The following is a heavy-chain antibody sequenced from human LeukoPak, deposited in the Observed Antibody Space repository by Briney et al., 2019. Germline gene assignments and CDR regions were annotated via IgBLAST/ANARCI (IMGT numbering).Heavy chain of an antibody. Sequence: ASVKVSCKASGGTFSSYATSWVRQAPGQGLEWMGGIIPIFGTANYAQKFQGRVTITADESTSTAYMELSSLRSEDTAVYYCARDVRPAVGAPPDLVDYWGQGTLVTVSS. V-gene: IGHV1-69*01. J-gene: IGHJ4*02. D-gene: IGHD1-26*01. CDR3: ARDVRPAVGAPPDLVDY. CDR1: GGTFSSYA. CDR2: IIPIFGTA.